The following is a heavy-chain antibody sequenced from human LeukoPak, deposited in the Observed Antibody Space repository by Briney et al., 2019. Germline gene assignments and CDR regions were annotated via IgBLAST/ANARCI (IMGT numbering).Heavy chain of an antibody. J-gene: IGHJ4*02. CDR1: GFTFSSYA. CDR2: ISGSGGST. CDR3: AKDWIAVAGYFDY. V-gene: IGHV3-23*01. D-gene: IGHD6-19*01. Sequence: GGSLRLSCAAYGFTFSSYAMSLVRQAPGKGLEWVSAISGSGGSTYYADSVKGRFTISRDNSKNTLYLQMNSLRAEDTAVYYCAKDWIAVAGYFDYWGQGTLVTVSS.